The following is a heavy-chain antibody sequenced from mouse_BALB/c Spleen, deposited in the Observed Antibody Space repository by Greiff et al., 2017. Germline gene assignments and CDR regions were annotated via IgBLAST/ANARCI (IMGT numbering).Heavy chain of an antibody. CDR3: AREGDYGNYPYDAMDY. Sequence: EVKLVESGGGLVQPGGSLRLSCATSGFTFTDYYMSWVRQPPGKALEWLGFIRNKANGYTTEYSASVKGRFTISRDNSQSILYLQMNTLRAEDSATYYCAREGDYGNYPYDAMDYWGQGTSVTVSS. CDR1: GFTFTDYY. J-gene: IGHJ4*01. D-gene: IGHD2-1*01. V-gene: IGHV7-3*02. CDR2: IRNKANGYTT.